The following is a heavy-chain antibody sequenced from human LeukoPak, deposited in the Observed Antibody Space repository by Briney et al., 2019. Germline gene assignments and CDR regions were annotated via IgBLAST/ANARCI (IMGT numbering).Heavy chain of an antibody. V-gene: IGHV3-23*01. D-gene: IGHD6-13*01. CDR2: ISGSGGST. J-gene: IGHJ5*02. CDR3: AKSPTTGYSSSANWFDP. CDR1: GFTFSSYA. Sequence: GGSLRLSCAASGFTFSSYAMSWVRQAPGKGLEWVSAISGSGGSTYYADSVKGRFTISRDNSKNTLHLQMNSLRAEDTAVYYCAKSPTTGYSSSANWFDPWGQGTLVTVSS.